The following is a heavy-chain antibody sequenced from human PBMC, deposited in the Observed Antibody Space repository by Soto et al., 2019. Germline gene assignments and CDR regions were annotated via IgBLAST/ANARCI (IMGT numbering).Heavy chain of an antibody. CDR3: ARDWTSPSCVSSSCPRCGWFDP. D-gene: IGHD2-15*01. CDR1: GYTLTDHG. J-gene: IGHJ5*02. Sequence: QVQLVQSGPEVKKPGASVKVSCKASGYTLTDHGISWVRQAPGQGLEWMGWINPYNANTRYGDKVQSRVTMTTDTSRTVYMELTGLTSDDTDVYYCARDWTSPSCVSSSCPRCGWFDPWGQGTLVTVSS. CDR2: INPYNANT. V-gene: IGHV1-18*04.